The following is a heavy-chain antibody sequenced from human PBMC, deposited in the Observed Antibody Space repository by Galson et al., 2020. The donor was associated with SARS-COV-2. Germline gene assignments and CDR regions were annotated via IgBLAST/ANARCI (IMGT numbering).Heavy chain of an antibody. J-gene: IGHJ4*02. CDR1: GFTFTYHY. CDR2: IKSDGSST. D-gene: IGHD6-19*01. V-gene: IGHV3-74*01. CDR3: VRDLGSGSDC. Sequence: GGSLRLSCAASGFTFTYHYMNWVRQAPGKGLMWVSRIKSDGSSTTYADSVKGRFTISRDNAKNTLYLQMDSLRAEDSAVYHCVRDLGSGSDCWGQGTLVTVSS.